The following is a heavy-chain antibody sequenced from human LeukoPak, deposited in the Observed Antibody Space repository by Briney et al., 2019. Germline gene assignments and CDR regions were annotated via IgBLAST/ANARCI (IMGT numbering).Heavy chain of an antibody. D-gene: IGHD6-13*01. V-gene: IGHV1-69*05. CDR3: ASLGQAAADYYYYYMDV. CDR2: IIPIFGTA. J-gene: IGHJ6*03. CDR1: GGTFSSYA. Sequence: SVKVSSKASGGTFSSYAISWVRQAPGQGLEWMGGIIPIFGTANYAQKFQGRVTITTDESTSTAYMELSSLRSEDTAVYYCASLGQAAADYYYYYMDVWGKGTTVTVSS.